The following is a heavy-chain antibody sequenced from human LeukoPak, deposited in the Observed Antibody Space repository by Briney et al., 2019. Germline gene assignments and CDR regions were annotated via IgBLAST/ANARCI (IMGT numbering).Heavy chain of an antibody. V-gene: IGHV3-7*01. D-gene: IGHD3-22*01. CDR2: IKQDGSEK. CDR1: GFTLSGYW. J-gene: IGHJ6*03. Sequence: GGSLRLSCAASGFTLSGYWMSWVRQAPGKGLEWVANIKQDGSEKYYVDSVKGRFTISRDNAKNSLFLQMNSLRAEDTAVYYXXXXXXXXXXXXXNSYYPQYMDVWGKGTTVTVSS. CDR3: XXXXXXXXXXXXNSYYPQYMDV.